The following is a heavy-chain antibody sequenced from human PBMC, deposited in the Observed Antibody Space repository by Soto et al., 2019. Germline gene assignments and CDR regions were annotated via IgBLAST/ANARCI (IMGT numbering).Heavy chain of an antibody. CDR2: IYYSGST. D-gene: IGHD1-26*01. V-gene: IGHV4-59*01. CDR3: ARETKRELLLVHSGYFDY. Sequence: QVQLQESGPGLVKPSETLSLTCTVSGGSISSYYWSWIRQHPGKGLEWIGYIYYSGSTNYNPSLKSRVTISVDTSKNQFSLKLSSVTAADTAVYYCARETKRELLLVHSGYFDYWGQGTLVTVSS. CDR1: GGSISSYY. J-gene: IGHJ4*02.